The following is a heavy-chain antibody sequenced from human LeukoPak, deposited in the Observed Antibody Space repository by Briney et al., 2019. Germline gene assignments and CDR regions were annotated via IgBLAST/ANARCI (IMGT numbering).Heavy chain of an antibody. V-gene: IGHV3-23*01. CDR2: ISGSGDST. J-gene: IGHJ3*02. Sequence: GGSLRLSCAASGFTFSSYAMSWVRQAPGKGLEWVSAISGSGDSTYYADSVRGRFTISRDDSKNSLYLHVNSLRPEDTAVYYCAKVSDAFDIWGQGTMVTVSS. D-gene: IGHD1-14*01. CDR1: GFTFSSYA. CDR3: AKVSDAFDI.